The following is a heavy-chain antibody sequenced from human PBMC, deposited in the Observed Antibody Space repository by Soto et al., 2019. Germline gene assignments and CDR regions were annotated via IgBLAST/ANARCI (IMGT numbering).Heavy chain of an antibody. CDR3: ARDFLSRVTYYYDSSGPGLDY. CDR2: INAGNGNT. CDR1: GYGFTSYA. D-gene: IGHD3-22*01. J-gene: IGHJ4*02. Sequence: ASVKGSFTASGYGFTSYAMHWVRQAPGQRLEWMGWINAGNGNTKYSQKFQGRVTITRDTSASTAYMELSSLRSEDTAVYYCARDFLSRVTYYYDSSGPGLDYWGQGTLVTVSS. V-gene: IGHV1-3*01.